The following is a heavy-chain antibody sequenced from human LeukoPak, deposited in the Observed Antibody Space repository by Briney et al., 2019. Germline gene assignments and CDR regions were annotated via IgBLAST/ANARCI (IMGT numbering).Heavy chain of an antibody. D-gene: IGHD6-13*01. CDR1: GYTFTGYY. CDR3: ARDPYSSSWTFDY. CDR2: INPNSGGT. J-gene: IGHJ4*02. V-gene: IGHV1-2*02. Sequence: ASVKVSCEASGYTFTGYYMHWVRQAPGQGLEWMGWINPNSGGTNYAQKFQGRVTMTGDTSISTAYMELSRLRSDDTAVYYCARDPYSSSWTFDYWGQGTLVTVSS.